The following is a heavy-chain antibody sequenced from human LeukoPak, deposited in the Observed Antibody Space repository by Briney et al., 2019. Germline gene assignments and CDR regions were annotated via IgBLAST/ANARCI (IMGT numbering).Heavy chain of an antibody. J-gene: IGHJ3*02. V-gene: IGHV3-30*18. CDR3: AKERSTYYYDSSGFYPDAFDI. CDR1: GFTFRSYG. CDR2: ISYDGSNK. Sequence: GGSLRLSCAASGFTFRSYGIHWVRQAPGKGLEWVAVISYDGSNKYYADSVKGRFTISRDNPKNTLYLQMNSLRVEDTAVYYCAKERSTYYYDSSGFYPDAFDIWGQGTMVTVSS. D-gene: IGHD3-22*01.